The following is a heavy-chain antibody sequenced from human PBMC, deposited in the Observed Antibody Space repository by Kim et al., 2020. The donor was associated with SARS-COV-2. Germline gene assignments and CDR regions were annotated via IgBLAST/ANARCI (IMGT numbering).Heavy chain of an antibody. Sequence: SETLSLTCAVYGGSFSGYYWRWIRQPPGKGLEWIGEINHSGSTNYNPSLKSRVTISVDTSKNQFSLKLSSVTAADTAVYYCARGRSTTWWFDPWGQGTLVTVSS. CDR3: ARGRSTTWWFDP. J-gene: IGHJ5*02. CDR1: GGSFSGYY. V-gene: IGHV4-34*01. D-gene: IGHD1-26*01. CDR2: INHSGST.